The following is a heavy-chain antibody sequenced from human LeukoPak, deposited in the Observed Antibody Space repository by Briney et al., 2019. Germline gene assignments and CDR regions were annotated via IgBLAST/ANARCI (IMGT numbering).Heavy chain of an antibody. CDR2: INPSGGST. D-gene: IGHD2-2*01. J-gene: IGHJ4*02. CDR1: GYTFTSYY. V-gene: IGHV1-46*03. CDR3: AREVPAYCSSTSCPRFDY. Sequence: ASVKVSCKASGYTFTSYYMHWVRQAPGQGLEWMGIINPSGGSTSYAQKFQGRVTMTRDTSTSTVCMELSSLRSEDTAVYYCAREVPAYCSSTSCPRFDYWGQGTLVTVSS.